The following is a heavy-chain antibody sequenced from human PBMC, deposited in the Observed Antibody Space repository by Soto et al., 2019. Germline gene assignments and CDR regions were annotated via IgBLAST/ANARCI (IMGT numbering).Heavy chain of an antibody. CDR3: ARLEGLATVSYYFDY. CDR2: IYYSWRT. CDR1: GGSVSSSNFY. D-gene: IGHD3-9*01. J-gene: IGHJ4*02. Sequence: QLQLQESGPGLVKPSETLSLTCTVSGGSVSSSNFYWGWVRQSPGKGLEWIGSIYYSWRTYYNPSLESRVTISVDKSKNQFTLKVISVTAADTAVYYCARLEGLATVSYYFDYWGQGTLVTVSS. V-gene: IGHV4-39*01.